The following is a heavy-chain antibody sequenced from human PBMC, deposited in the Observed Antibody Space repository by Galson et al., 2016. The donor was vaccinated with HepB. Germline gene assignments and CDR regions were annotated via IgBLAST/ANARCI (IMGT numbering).Heavy chain of an antibody. CDR3: ARVRAESYFDY. Sequence: SLRLSCAASGFTFSDHYMDWVRQAPGKGLEWVDRSRNKANSYSTEYAASVKGRFTISRDDSESSLYLQMNSLKTEDTAVYYCARVRAESYFDYWGQGTLVTVSS. J-gene: IGHJ4*02. CDR2: SRNKANSYST. D-gene: IGHD4/OR15-4a*01. CDR1: GFTFSDHY. V-gene: IGHV3-72*01.